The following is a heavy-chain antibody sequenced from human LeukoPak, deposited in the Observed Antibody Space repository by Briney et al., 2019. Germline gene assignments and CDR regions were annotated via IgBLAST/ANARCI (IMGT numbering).Heavy chain of an antibody. V-gene: IGHV4-38-2*02. D-gene: IGHD1-1*01. CDR3: AVTWNADRTFAP. Sequence: SETPSLTCSVSGYSISSGYYWGWVRQPPGKGLQWIASISHRGITYYNPSLKSRVTMSIDTSKNQFSLTLTSVTAADTAVYYCAVTWNADRTFAPWGQGILVTVS. CDR2: ISHRGIT. CDR1: GYSISSGYY. J-gene: IGHJ5*02.